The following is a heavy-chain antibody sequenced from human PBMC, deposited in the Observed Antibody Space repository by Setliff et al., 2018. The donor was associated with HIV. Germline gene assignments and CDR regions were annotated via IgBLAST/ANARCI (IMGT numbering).Heavy chain of an antibody. CDR1: GGSIGDYY. V-gene: IGHV4-4*07. Sequence: KASETLSLTCTVSGGSIGDYYWNWIRQPAGKGLEWIGRVYAGAYSNYNPSLKSRVTMSVDTSQNQFSLKLRSVNAADTAVYYCARDWVTRSNYYGSGSPWYFDFWGRGILVTVSS. J-gene: IGHJ2*01. CDR3: ARDWVTRSNYYGSGSPWYFDF. CDR2: VYAGAYS. D-gene: IGHD3-10*01.